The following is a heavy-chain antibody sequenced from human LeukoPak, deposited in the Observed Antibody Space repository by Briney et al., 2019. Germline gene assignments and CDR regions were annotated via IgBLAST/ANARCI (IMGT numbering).Heavy chain of an antibody. D-gene: IGHD5-18*01. CDR3: ARALHDYGYDY. CDR2: IYYSGST. J-gene: IGHJ4*02. V-gene: IGHV4-59*01. CDR1: GGSISSYY. Sequence: SETLSLTCTVSGGSISSYYWSWIRQPPGKGLEWIGYIYYSGSTNYNPSLKSRVTISVDTSKNQFSLKLSSVTAADTAVYYCARALHDYGYDYWGQGTLVTVSS.